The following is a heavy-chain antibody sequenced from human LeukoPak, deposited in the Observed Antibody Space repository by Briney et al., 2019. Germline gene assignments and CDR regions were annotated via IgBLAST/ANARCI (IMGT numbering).Heavy chain of an antibody. D-gene: IGHD1-1*01. CDR3: AREKYTWNDDLNYFDF. Sequence: GGSLRLSCAASGFTFSSYWMSWVRQAPGKGLEWVANIKQDGSEKYYVDSVKGRFTISRDNAKNSLYLQMNSLRAEDTAVYYCAREKYTWNDDLNYFDFWGQGTLVTVSS. CDR1: GFTFSSYW. V-gene: IGHV3-7*01. J-gene: IGHJ4*02. CDR2: IKQDGSEK.